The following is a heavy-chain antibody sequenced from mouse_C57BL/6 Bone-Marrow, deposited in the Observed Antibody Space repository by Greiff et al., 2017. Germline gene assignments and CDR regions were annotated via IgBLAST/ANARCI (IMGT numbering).Heavy chain of an antibody. CDR1: GFNIKDDY. J-gene: IGHJ2*01. Sequence: VQLKESGAELVRPGASVKLSCKASGFNIKDDYMHWVKQRPEQGLEWIGWIDPENGDTEYASKFQGKATITEDTSSNTAYLQLSSLTSEDTAVDYCTTVVHYWGQGTTLTVAS. CDR3: TTVVHY. CDR2: IDPENGDT. D-gene: IGHD1-1*01. V-gene: IGHV14-4*01.